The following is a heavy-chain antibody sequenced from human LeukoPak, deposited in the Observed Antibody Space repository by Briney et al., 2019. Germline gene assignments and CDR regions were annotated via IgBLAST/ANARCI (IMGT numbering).Heavy chain of an antibody. CDR2: ISGSGGST. Sequence: GGSLRLSCAASGFTFSSYAMSWVRQAPGKALEWVSAISGSGGSTYYADSVKGRFTISRDDSKNTLYMQMNSLRAEDTAVYYCAKDESSGNGPRGYFDYWGQGTLVTVSS. CDR3: AKDESSGNGPRGYFDY. D-gene: IGHD2-8*01. CDR1: GFTFSSYA. J-gene: IGHJ4*02. V-gene: IGHV3-23*01.